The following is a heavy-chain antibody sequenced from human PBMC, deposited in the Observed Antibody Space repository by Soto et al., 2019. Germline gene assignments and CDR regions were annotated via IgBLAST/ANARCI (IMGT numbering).Heavy chain of an antibody. V-gene: IGHV4-34*01. CDR2: INHSGST. CDR1: GGSFSGYY. D-gene: IGHD3-22*01. Sequence: SETLSLTCAVYGGSFSGYYWTWIRQPPGTGLEWIGEINHSGSTNYNPSLRSRVTTSVDTSKNQFSLKLSSVTAADTAVYYCMLGSGWKDFDYWGRGTLVTVSS. J-gene: IGHJ4*02. CDR3: MLGSGWKDFDY.